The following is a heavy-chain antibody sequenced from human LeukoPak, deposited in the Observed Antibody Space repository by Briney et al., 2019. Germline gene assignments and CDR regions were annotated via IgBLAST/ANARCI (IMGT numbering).Heavy chain of an antibody. V-gene: IGHV3-30*03. D-gene: IGHD3-10*01. J-gene: IGHJ4*02. CDR1: GFTFSSYG. Sequence: GGSLRLSCAASGFTFSSYGMHWVRQAPGKGLEWVAVISYGGSNKYYADSVKGRFTITRDNAKSSLFLQMNSLRAEDTAVYYCARGPTPSYYYGSGSYYSLDFWGQGTLVTVSS. CDR3: ARGPTPSYYYGSGSYYSLDF. CDR2: ISYGGSNK.